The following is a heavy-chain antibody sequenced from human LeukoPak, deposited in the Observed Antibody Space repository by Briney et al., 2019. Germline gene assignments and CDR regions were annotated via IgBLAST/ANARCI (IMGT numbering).Heavy chain of an antibody. Sequence: PGGSLRLSCVASGFTFSTYGMSWVRQAPGKGLEWVSAISGSGGSTYYADSVKGRFTISRDNSKNTLYLQMNSLRAEDTAVYYCARDQALRFLEWLSGGGYNWFDPWGQGTLVTVSS. D-gene: IGHD3-3*01. V-gene: IGHV3-23*01. CDR2: ISGSGGST. CDR1: GFTFSTYG. CDR3: ARDQALRFLEWLSGGGYNWFDP. J-gene: IGHJ5*02.